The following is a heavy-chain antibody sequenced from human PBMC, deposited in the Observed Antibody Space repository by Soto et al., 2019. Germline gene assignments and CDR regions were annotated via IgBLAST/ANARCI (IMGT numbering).Heavy chain of an antibody. V-gene: IGHV3-15*01. J-gene: IGHJ4*02. CDR3: TTYDFWSGYYGVDY. Sequence: EVQLVESGGGLVKPGGSLRLSCAASGFTFSNAWMSCVRQAPGKGLEWVGRIKSKTDGGTTDYAAPVKGRFTISRDDSKNTLYLQMNSLKTEDTAVYYCTTYDFWSGYYGVDYWGQGTLVTVSS. D-gene: IGHD3-3*01. CDR2: IKSKTDGGTT. CDR1: GFTFSNAW.